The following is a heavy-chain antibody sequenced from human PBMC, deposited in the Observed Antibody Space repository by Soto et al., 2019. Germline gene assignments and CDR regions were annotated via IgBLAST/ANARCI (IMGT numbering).Heavy chain of an antibody. Sequence: QVQLVESGGGVVQPGRSLRLSCAASGFTFSSYGMHWVRQAPGKGLEWVAVISYDGSNKYYADSVKGRFTISRDNSKNTLYLQMNSLRAEDTAVYYCAKDLIAAAGNNDYWGQGTLVTVSS. V-gene: IGHV3-30*18. CDR3: AKDLIAAAGNNDY. CDR2: ISYDGSNK. D-gene: IGHD6-13*01. J-gene: IGHJ4*02. CDR1: GFTFSSYG.